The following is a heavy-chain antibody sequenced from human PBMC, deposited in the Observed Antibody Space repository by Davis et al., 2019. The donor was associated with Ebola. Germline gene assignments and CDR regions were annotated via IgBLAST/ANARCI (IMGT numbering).Heavy chain of an antibody. CDR1: GISVSDYY. V-gene: IGHV3-11*01. D-gene: IGHD3-9*01. Sequence: GESLKISCVVSGISVSDYYMSWIRQAPGKGLEWVSYISSSGSTIYYADSVKGRFTISRDNAKNSLYLQMNSLRAEDTAVYYCARDRDPYYDIMIGYSPIDYWGQGTLVTVSS. J-gene: IGHJ4*02. CDR2: ISSSGSTI. CDR3: ARDRDPYYDIMIGYSPIDY.